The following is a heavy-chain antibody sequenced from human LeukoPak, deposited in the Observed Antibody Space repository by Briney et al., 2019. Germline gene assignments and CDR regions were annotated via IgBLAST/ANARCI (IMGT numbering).Heavy chain of an antibody. D-gene: IGHD1-26*01. J-gene: IGHJ5*02. CDR1: GFTFSDYY. Sequence: GGSLRLSCAASGFTFSDYYMSWIRQAPGKGLEWVSYISSSGSTIYYADSVKGRFTISRDNAKNSPHLQMNSLRAEDTAVYYCARDYSGSYYGWFDPWGQGTLVTVSS. CDR3: ARDYSGSYYGWFDP. CDR2: ISSSGSTI. V-gene: IGHV3-11*01.